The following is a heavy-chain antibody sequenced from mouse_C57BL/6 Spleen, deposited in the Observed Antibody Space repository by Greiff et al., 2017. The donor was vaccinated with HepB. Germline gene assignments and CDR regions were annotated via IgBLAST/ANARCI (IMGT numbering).Heavy chain of an antibody. CDR3: AGGGTTVVATHYYAMDY. V-gene: IGHV1-59*01. CDR2: IDPSDSYT. J-gene: IGHJ4*01. Sequence: QVQLQQPGAELVRPGTSVKLSCKASGYTFTSYWMHWVKQRPGQGLEWIGVIDPSDSYTNYNQKFKGKATLTVDTSSSTAYMQLSSLTSEDSAVYYCAGGGTTVVATHYYAMDYWGQGTSVTVSS. CDR1: GYTFTSYW. D-gene: IGHD1-1*01.